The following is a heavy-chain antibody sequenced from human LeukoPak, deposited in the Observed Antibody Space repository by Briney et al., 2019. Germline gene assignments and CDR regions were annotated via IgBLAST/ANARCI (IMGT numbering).Heavy chain of an antibody. CDR1: GGSFSGYY. J-gene: IGHJ6*03. CDR2: INHSGST. V-gene: IGHV4-34*01. D-gene: IGHD1-14*01. CDR3: AREIRPGNYYYYMDV. Sequence: SETLSLTCAVYGGSFSGYYWSWIRQPPGKGLEWIGEINHSGSTNYNPSLKSRVTISVDTSKNQFSLKLTSVTAADTAVYYCAREIRPGNYYYYMDVWGKGTTVTISS.